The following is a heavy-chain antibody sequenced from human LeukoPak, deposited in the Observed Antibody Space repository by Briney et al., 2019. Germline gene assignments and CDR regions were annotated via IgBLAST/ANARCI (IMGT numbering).Heavy chain of an antibody. CDR1: GYSISSGYY. D-gene: IGHD3-22*01. V-gene: IGHV4-38-2*02. J-gene: IGHJ3*02. Sequence: SETLSLTCTVSGYSISSGYYWGWIRQPPGKGLEWIGSIYHSGSTYYNPSLKSRVTISVDTSKNQFSLKLSPVTAADTAVYYCARDVVYYYDSRGAFDIWGQGTMVTVSS. CDR2: IYHSGST. CDR3: ARDVVYYYDSRGAFDI.